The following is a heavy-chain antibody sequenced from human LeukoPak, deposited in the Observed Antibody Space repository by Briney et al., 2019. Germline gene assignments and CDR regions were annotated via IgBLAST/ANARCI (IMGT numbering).Heavy chain of an antibody. Sequence: PSETLSLTCAVSGGSISSSGYYWGWIRQPPGKGLEWIGGIFYSGNTCYNPSLKSRVTMSVDTSKNQFSLRLSSVTAADTAVYYCARRGSRQGTTVVTPAFDYWGQGTLVTVSS. CDR1: GGSISSSGYY. CDR3: ARRGSRQGTTVVTPAFDY. J-gene: IGHJ4*02. V-gene: IGHV4-39*01. CDR2: IFYSGNT. D-gene: IGHD4-23*01.